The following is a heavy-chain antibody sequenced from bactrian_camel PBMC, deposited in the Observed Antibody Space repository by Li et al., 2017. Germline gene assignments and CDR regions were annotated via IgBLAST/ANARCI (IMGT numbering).Heavy chain of an antibody. V-gene: IGHV3S1*01. Sequence: VESGGGLVQPGGSLRLSCAASGFTFSNYWMYWVRQAPGKERERVAALDPPFGYSYYADSVKGRVTISHDSAKNTLYLQLNSLKTEDTALYYCAGADRSEIDTMDYWGQGTQVTVS. J-gene: IGHJ4*01. CDR1: GFTFSNYW. CDR3: AGADRSEIDTMDY. D-gene: IGHD4*01. CDR2: LDPPFGYS.